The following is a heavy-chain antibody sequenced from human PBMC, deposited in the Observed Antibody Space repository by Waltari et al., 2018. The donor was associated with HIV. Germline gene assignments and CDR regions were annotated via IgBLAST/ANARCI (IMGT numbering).Heavy chain of an antibody. V-gene: IGHV4-39*01. D-gene: IGHD5-12*01. CDR1: GGSISSTSYY. J-gene: IGHJ4*02. CDR3: ARHFEMATNPPGY. Sequence: QLQLQESGPGLVKPSETLSLTCTVSGGSISSTSYYWGWFRQPPGKGLEWIGTIYYSGRTYYSPSLKSRVTISVDTTKNQFSLRLNSVTATDTAVYFCARHFEMATNPPGYWGQGTLVTVSS. CDR2: IYYSGRT.